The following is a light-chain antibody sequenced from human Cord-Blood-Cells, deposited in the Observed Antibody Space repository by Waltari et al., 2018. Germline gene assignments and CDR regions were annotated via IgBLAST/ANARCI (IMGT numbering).Light chain of an antibody. V-gene: IGKV3-20*01. CDR2: GAS. CDR3: QQYGSSPMYT. CDR1: QSVSSSY. J-gene: IGKJ2*01. Sequence: IVLTQTPGNLSLSPGVRAPLSCRASQSVSSSYLAWYQQKPGQAPRRLIYGASSRATGIPDRFSGSGSGTDFTLTISRLEPEDFAVYYCQQYGSSPMYTFGQGTKLEIK.